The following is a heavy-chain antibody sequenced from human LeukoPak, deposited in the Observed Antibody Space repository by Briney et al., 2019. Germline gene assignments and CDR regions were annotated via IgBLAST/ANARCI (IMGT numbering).Heavy chain of an antibody. CDR3: ARDIRPLTIFGVADDYYMDV. CDR2: INPSAGST. V-gene: IGHV1-46*01. D-gene: IGHD3-3*01. J-gene: IGHJ6*03. Sequence: GASVKVSCKASGYTFTSYYMHWVRQAPGQGLEWMGRINPSAGSTSYAQKFQGRVTMSRDMSTSTVYMELSSLRSEDTAVYYCARDIRPLTIFGVADDYYMDVWGKGTTVTVSS. CDR1: GYTFTSYY.